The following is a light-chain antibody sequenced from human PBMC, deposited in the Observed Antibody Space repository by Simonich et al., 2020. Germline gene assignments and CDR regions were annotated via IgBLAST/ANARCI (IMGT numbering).Light chain of an antibody. CDR1: TGAVTSGHY. Sequence: QAVVTQEPSLTVSPGGTVTLTCGSSTGAVTSGHYPYWFQQPPGQAPRTLLYDTSNKHSWTPARFSGSLLGGKAALTLSGAQPEDEADYYCSSYTSSSTLVFGGGTKLTVL. CDR2: DTS. J-gene: IGLJ3*02. V-gene: IGLV7-46*01. CDR3: SSYTSSSTLV.